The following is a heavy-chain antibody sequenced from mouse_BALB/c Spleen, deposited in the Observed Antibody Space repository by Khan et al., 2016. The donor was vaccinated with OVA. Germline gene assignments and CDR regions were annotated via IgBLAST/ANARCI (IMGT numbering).Heavy chain of an antibody. V-gene: IGHV2-6-1*01. J-gene: IGHJ1*01. Sequence: QVQLQQSGPGLVAPSQSLSITCTISGFSLTSYGIHWVRQPPGKGLEWLVVIWSDGKTTYNSALKSRLNLIKDNSKSQVFLKMNSLQAYDTAMYYCARQIVPGSFDVWGAGTTVTVSS. CDR2: IWSDGKT. CDR1: GFSLTSYG. CDR3: ARQIVPGSFDV.